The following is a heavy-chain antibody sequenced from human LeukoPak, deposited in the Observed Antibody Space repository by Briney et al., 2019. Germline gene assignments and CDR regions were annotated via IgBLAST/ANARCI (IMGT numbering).Heavy chain of an antibody. CDR3: ARDVSRGYLRPLDV. J-gene: IGHJ6*02. V-gene: IGHV3-30*03. CDR2: ISYAGSNK. D-gene: IGHD5-18*01. CDR1: GFTLSSYG. Sequence: PGRSLRLSCAASGFTLSSYGMHWVRQAPGKGLEWVAVISYAGSNKYYADSVKGRFTISRDISKNTLNLQMNSLRVEDTAVYYCARDVSRGYLRPLDVWGQGTTVTVSS.